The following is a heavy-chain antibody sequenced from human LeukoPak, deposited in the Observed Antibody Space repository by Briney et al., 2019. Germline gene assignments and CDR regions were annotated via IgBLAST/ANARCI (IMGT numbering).Heavy chain of an antibody. J-gene: IGHJ4*02. CDR3: ARGGYSSGWYPDY. Sequence: SETLSLTCTVSGGSISSYYWSWIRQPPGKGLEWIGYIYYSGSTNYNPSLKSRVTISVDTSKNQFSLKLRSVTAADTAVYYCARGGYSSGWYPDYWGQETLVTVSS. CDR1: GGSISSYY. V-gene: IGHV4-59*01. D-gene: IGHD6-19*01. CDR2: IYYSGST.